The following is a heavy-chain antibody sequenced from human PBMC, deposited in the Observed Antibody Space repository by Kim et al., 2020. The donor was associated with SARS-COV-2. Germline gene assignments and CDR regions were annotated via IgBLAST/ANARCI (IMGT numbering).Heavy chain of an antibody. V-gene: IGHV1-69*06. CDR2: IIPIFGTA. D-gene: IGHD2-2*01. CDR1: GGTFSSYA. Sequence: SVKVSCKASGGTFSSYAISWVRQAPGQGLEWMGGIIPIFGTANYAQKFQGRVTITADKSTSTAYMELSSLRSEDTAVYYCARVVPAAMRGYYFDYWGQGTLVTVSS. CDR3: ARVVPAAMRGYYFDY. J-gene: IGHJ4*02.